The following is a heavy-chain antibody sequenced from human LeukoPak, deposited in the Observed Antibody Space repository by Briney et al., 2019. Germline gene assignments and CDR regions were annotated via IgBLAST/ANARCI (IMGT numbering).Heavy chain of an antibody. CDR3: AKDVYGSGIHYYMDV. D-gene: IGHD3-10*01. CDR1: GFTVSSNY. CDR2: IYSGGTT. V-gene: IGHV3-53*05. J-gene: IGHJ6*03. Sequence: PGGSLRLSCAASGFTVSSNYMSWVRQAPGRGLEWVSVIYSGGTTYYADSVKGRFTVSRDNSKNTLYLQMNSLRSEDTAVYYCAKDVYGSGIHYYMDVWGKGTTVTISS.